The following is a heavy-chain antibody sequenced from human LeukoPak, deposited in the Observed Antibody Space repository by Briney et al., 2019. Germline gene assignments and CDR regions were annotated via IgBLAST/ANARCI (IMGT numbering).Heavy chain of an antibody. CDR2: IFGSGGSA. CDR1: GFTSGSYA. D-gene: IGHD2-15*01. J-gene: IGHJ4*02. V-gene: IGHV3-23*01. CDR3: AKTTTGYSSGRYPAWPIDY. Sequence: PGGSLRLSCAASGFTSGSYAMYWVRQAPGKGLEWVSGIFGSGGSAHYADSVKGRFTISRDNSKNTVYLQMDSLRAEDTAIYYCAKTTTGYSSGRYPAWPIDYWGQGTLVTVSS.